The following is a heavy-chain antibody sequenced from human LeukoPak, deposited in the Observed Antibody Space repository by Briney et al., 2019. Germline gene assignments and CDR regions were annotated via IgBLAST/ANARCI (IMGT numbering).Heavy chain of an antibody. J-gene: IGHJ3*01. CDR2: ISSSSSYI. D-gene: IGHD3-22*01. V-gene: IGHV3-21*01. CDR3: ARDQRRYYDSSGFPVLL. Sequence: GGSLRLSCAASGFTFSSYSMNWVRQAPGKGLEWVSSISSSSSYIYYADSVKGRFTISRDNAKNSLYLQMNSLRAEDTAVYYCARDQRRYYDSSGFPVLLWGQGTMVTVSS. CDR1: GFTFSSYS.